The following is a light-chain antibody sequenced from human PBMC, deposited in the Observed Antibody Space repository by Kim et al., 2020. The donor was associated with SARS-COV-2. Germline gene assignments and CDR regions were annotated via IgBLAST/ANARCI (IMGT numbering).Light chain of an antibody. J-gene: IGKJ2*01. CDR2: KAS. CDR3: QQYNGYHT. Sequence: DIQMTQSPSTLSASVGDRVTITCRASQSISWWLAWYQQKPGKAPKLLIYKASTLESGVPSRFSGSASGTEFTLTISSLQPDDFATYYCQQYNGYHTFGQGTNLEIK. CDR1: QSISWW. V-gene: IGKV1-5*03.